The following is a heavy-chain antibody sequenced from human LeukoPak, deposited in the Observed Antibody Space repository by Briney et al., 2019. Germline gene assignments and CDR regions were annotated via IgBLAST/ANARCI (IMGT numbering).Heavy chain of an antibody. J-gene: IGHJ4*02. D-gene: IGHD4-17*01. CDR1: GLTFSSYA. CDR3: AKDLGYGDYFDY. Sequence: GGSLRLSCAASGLTFSSYAMSWVRQAPGKGLEWVSAISGSGGSTYYADSVKGRFTISRDNSKNTLYLQMNSLRAEDTAVYYCAKDLGYGDYFDYWGQGTLVTVSS. CDR2: ISGSGGST. V-gene: IGHV3-23*01.